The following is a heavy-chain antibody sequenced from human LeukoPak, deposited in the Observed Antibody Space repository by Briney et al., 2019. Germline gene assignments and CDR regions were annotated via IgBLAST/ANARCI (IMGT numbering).Heavy chain of an antibody. CDR3: ARGKDYYGSGSHSDY. CDR1: GFTFSSYA. D-gene: IGHD3-10*01. Sequence: PGGSLRLSCAASGFTFSSYAMHWVRQAPGKGLEWVAVISYDGSNKYYADSVKGRFTISRDNSKNTLYLQMNSLRAEDTAVYYCARGKDYYGSGSHSDYWGQGTLVTVSS. V-gene: IGHV3-30*04. CDR2: ISYDGSNK. J-gene: IGHJ4*02.